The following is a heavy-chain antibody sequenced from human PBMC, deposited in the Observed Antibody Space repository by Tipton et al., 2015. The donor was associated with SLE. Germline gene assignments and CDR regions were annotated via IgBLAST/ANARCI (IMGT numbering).Heavy chain of an antibody. J-gene: IGHJ4*02. V-gene: IGHV4-34*01. CDR1: GGSFSGYY. CDR3: ARGVWELPTKGYYFDY. Sequence: TLSLTCAVYGGSFSGYYWSWIRQPPGKGLEWIGEINHSGSTNYNPSLKSRVTISVDTSKNQFSLKLSSVTAADTAVYYCARGVWELPTKGYYFDYWGQGTLVTVSS. CDR2: INHSGST. D-gene: IGHD1-26*01.